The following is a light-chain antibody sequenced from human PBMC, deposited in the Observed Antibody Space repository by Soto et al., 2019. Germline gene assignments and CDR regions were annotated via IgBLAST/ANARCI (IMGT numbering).Light chain of an antibody. Sequence: EIVLTQSPYTLSLSPGERATLSCRASQSVSSSDLAWYQQKPGQAPRLLIYGASSRATGIPDRFSGSGSGTDFTLTISRLEPEDFAVYFCQQYGSSQITFGQGTRLEIK. CDR3: QQYGSSQIT. J-gene: IGKJ5*01. V-gene: IGKV3-20*01. CDR2: GAS. CDR1: QSVSSSD.